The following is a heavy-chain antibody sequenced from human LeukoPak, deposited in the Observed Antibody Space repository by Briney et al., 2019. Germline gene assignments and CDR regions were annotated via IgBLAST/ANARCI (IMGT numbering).Heavy chain of an antibody. J-gene: IGHJ3*02. Sequence: GGSLRLSCAASGFTFSSYSMNWVRQAPGKGLEWVSSISSSSSYIYYADSVKGRFTISRDNAKNSLYLQMNSLRAEDTALYYCARASNVYYDFWTSTSGDAFDIWGQGTMVIVSS. D-gene: IGHD3-3*01. CDR3: ARASNVYYDFWTSTSGDAFDI. V-gene: IGHV3-21*01. CDR2: ISSSSSYI. CDR1: GFTFSSYS.